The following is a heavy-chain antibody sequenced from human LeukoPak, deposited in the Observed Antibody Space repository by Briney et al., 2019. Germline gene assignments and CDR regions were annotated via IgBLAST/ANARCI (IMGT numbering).Heavy chain of an antibody. Sequence: PGGSLRLSCEASGFIFSRDSMNWVRQAPGKGLEWISYISHDSGVRYYADSVRGRFTISRDNSKNTLYLQMNSLRAEDTAVYYCAKDPGPIVVVPAASDYWGQGTLVTVSS. J-gene: IGHJ4*02. CDR3: AKDPGPIVVVPAASDY. D-gene: IGHD2-2*01. V-gene: IGHV3-48*01. CDR1: GFIFSRDS. CDR2: ISHDSGVR.